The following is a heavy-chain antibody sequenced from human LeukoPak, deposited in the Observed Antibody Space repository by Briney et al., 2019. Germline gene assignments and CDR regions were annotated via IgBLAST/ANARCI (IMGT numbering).Heavy chain of an antibody. Sequence: GGSLRLSCAASEFTFSSYWMSWVRQAPGKGLEWVANIKQDGSEKYYVDSVKGRFTISRDNAKNSLYLQMNSLRAEDTAVYYCAKGQNWNYAVGDWFDPWGQGTLVTVSS. CDR2: IKQDGSEK. CDR3: AKGQNWNYAVGDWFDP. CDR1: EFTFSSYW. V-gene: IGHV3-7*03. D-gene: IGHD1-7*01. J-gene: IGHJ5*02.